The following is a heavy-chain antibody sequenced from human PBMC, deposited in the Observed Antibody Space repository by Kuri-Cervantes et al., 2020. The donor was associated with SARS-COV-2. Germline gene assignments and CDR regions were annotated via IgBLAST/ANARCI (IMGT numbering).Heavy chain of an antibody. V-gene: IGHV3-23*01. CDR1: GFTFSSYA. Sequence: GESLKISCAASGFTFSSYALSWVRQAPGKGLAWVSAISASGGSTYYADSVKGRFTISRDNSKNTLYLQMNSLRAEDTAVYYCAKCRVVPAQRGLYYMDVWGKGTTVTVSS. CDR3: AKCRVVPAQRGLYYMDV. J-gene: IGHJ6*03. CDR2: ISASGGST. D-gene: IGHD2-2*01.